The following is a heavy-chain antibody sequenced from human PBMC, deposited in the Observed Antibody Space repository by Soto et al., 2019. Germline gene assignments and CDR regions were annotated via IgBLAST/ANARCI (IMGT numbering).Heavy chain of an antibody. CDR3: ARWATTGEFDL. CDR1: GFRFKSFV. Sequence: QVQLVESGGGVVRPGTSLRLSCAASGFRFKSFVMHWVRQAPGKGLEWVAFTSYDGNNKDYGDSVKGRFTVSRDNSQNTLHLQMDFLRPEDTALYYCARWATTGEFDLWGQGTLVSVSS. CDR2: TSYDGNNK. J-gene: IGHJ4*02. D-gene: IGHD3-16*01. V-gene: IGHV3-30*19.